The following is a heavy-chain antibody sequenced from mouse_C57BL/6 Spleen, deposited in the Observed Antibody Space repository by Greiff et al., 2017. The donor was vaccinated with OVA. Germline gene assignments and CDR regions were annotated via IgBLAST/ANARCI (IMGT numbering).Heavy chain of an antibody. CDR1: GYAFSSYW. Sequence: VQLQQSGAELVKPGASVKISCKASGYAFSSYWMNWVKQRPGKGLEWIGQIYPGDGDTNYNGKFKGKATMTADKSSSTAYMQLRSLSSADSAVYFCARRGVSWEDAMDYWGQGTSVTVSS. D-gene: IGHD4-1*01. J-gene: IGHJ4*01. V-gene: IGHV1-80*01. CDR3: ARRGVSWEDAMDY. CDR2: IYPGDGDT.